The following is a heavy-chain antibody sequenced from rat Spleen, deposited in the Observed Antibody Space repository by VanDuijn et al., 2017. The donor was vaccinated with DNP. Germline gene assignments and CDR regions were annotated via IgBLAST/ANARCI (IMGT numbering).Heavy chain of an antibody. Sequence: EVQLVESGGTLVQPGRSLKLSCAASGFNFSKYGMAWIRQVPGKGLEWVGSVTKSGDTTFYSDSVKGRFSISRDNAKSSLYLQMDSLRSEDTATYYCSTGVGGPDYWGQGVLVTVSS. CDR3: STGVGGPDY. J-gene: IGHJ2*01. V-gene: IGHV5S23*01. CDR1: GFNFSKYG. CDR2: VTKSGDTT.